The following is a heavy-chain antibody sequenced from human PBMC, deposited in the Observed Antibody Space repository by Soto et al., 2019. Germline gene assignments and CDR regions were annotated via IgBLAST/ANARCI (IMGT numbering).Heavy chain of an antibody. V-gene: IGHV1-69*01. CDR2: IIPIFGTA. CDR3: ARGGNDFWSGYFRFAP. CDR1: GGTFSSYA. Sequence: QVQLVQSGAEVKKPGSSVKVSCKASGGTFSSYAISWVRQAPGQGLEWMGGIIPIFGTANYAQKFQGKVTISADESTSTAYLELSSLRSEDTAVYYCARGGNDFWSGYFRFAPWGQGTLVTVSS. J-gene: IGHJ5*02. D-gene: IGHD3-3*01.